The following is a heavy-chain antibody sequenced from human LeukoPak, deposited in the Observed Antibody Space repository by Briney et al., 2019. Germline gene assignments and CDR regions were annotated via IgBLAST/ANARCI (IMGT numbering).Heavy chain of an antibody. D-gene: IGHD6-13*01. V-gene: IGHV1-2*02. CDR2: VNPNSAGT. CDR1: GYTFTDYY. Sequence: ASVKVSCKASGYTFTDYYIHWVRQAPGQGPEWMGWVNPNSAGTTYAQKFQGRVSMTRDSSISTAYMELRRLTSDDTAVYYCAREGRAAADTNWFDPWGQGTLVTVS. J-gene: IGHJ5*02. CDR3: AREGRAAADTNWFDP.